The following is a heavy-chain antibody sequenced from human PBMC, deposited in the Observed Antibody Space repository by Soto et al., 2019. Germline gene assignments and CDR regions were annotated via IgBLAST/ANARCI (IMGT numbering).Heavy chain of an antibody. CDR3: AKGVEANWGFYYGMDV. D-gene: IGHD7-27*01. J-gene: IGHJ6*02. CDR2: ISFDGNYK. Sequence: QVQLVESGGGVVQPGSSLRLSCVASGFMFSDYGMHWVRQTPGRGLEWVAVISFDGNYKYYAKSVKGRFTFARDNSKNTLSLQMNSLRVEDTAVYYCAKGVEANWGFYYGMDVWGQGTTGTVSS. CDR1: GFMFSDYG. V-gene: IGHV3-30*18.